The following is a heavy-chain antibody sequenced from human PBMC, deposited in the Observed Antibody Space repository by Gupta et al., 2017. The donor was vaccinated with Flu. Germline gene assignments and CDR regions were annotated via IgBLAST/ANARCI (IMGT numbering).Heavy chain of an antibody. CDR2: IKGDGSGI. Sequence: LVESGGALVQLGGAVILSWEASDSTFRRRGMSWVRLAPGKGLEWMTNIKGDGSGINYVVSVRGRFTISIDKTKKSLFLQINNLGVEETAVYYCARDTGWNTYNSWGQGTLVTVSS. CDR3: ARDTGWNTYNS. V-gene: IGHV3-7*01. D-gene: IGHD1-1*01. CDR1: DSTFRRRG. J-gene: IGHJ4*02.